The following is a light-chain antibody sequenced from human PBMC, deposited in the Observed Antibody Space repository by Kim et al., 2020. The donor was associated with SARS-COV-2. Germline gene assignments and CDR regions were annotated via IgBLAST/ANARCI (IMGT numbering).Light chain of an antibody. CDR2: SNK. CDR3: AAWDDSLNGWV. Sequence: ELTQPPSASGTPGQRVTISCSGSNSNIGSNTVNWYQQVPGTAPKLLIYSNKQRPSGVPARFSGSKSGTSASLAISGLHSEDEADYCCAAWDDSLNGWVFGGGTQLTVL. CDR1: NSNIGSNT. J-gene: IGLJ3*02. V-gene: IGLV1-44*01.